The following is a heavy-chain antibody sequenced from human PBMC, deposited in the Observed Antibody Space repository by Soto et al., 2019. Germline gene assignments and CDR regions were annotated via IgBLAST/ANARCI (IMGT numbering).Heavy chain of an antibody. CDR3: ARAIRGYGAYGGY. CDR2: ITESGHAA. D-gene: IGHD5-12*01. J-gene: IGHJ4*02. V-gene: IGHV3-11*04. CDR1: GFTFSDYY. Sequence: GGSLRLSCAASGFTFSDYYMSWIRQTPGKGLEWLSYITESGHAAEYADSVRDRFTISRDNNKNSLYLQMNSLRVDDTGVYYCARAIRGYGAYGGYLGQGTLVTVSS.